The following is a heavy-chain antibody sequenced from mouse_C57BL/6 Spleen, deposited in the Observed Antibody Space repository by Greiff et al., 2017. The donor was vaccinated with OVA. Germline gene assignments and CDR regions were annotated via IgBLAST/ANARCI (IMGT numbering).Heavy chain of an antibody. J-gene: IGHJ4*01. CDR1: GYTFTSYG. V-gene: IGHV1-58*01. CDR3: ARCNYSNYEGGYAMDY. D-gene: IGHD2-5*01. Sequence: EVKLVESGAELVRPGSSVKMSCKTSGYTFTSYGINWVKQRPGQGLEWIGYIYIGNGYTEYNEKFKGKATLTSDTSSSTAYMQLSSLTSEDSAIYFCARCNYSNYEGGYAMDYWGQGTSVTVSS. CDR2: IYIGNGYT.